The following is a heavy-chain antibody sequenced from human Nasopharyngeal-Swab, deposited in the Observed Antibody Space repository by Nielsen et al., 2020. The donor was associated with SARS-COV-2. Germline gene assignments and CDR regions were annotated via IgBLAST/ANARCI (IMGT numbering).Heavy chain of an antibody. D-gene: IGHD6-19*01. CDR1: GFTFSSYG. CDR2: ISYDGNNK. Sequence: GGSLRLSCAASGFTFSSYGMHWVRQAPGKGLEWVAVISYDGNNKYYADSVKGRFTISRDNSKNTLYLQMNSLRAEDTAVFYCARDWAGYFDYWGQGTLVTVSS. V-gene: IGHV3-30*03. J-gene: IGHJ4*02. CDR3: ARDWAGYFDY.